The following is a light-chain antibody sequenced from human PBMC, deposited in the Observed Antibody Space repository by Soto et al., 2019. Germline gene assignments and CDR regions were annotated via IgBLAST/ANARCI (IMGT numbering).Light chain of an antibody. Sequence: EIVMTQSPATLSVSPGERATLSCRASQSVSSSYLAWYQQKPGQAPRLLIYGASSRATGIPDRFSGSGSGTDFTLTISRLEPEDFAVYYCQQYGSSPPRDTFGGGTKVDTK. J-gene: IGKJ4*01. CDR2: GAS. CDR3: QQYGSSPPRDT. CDR1: QSVSSSY. V-gene: IGKV3-20*01.